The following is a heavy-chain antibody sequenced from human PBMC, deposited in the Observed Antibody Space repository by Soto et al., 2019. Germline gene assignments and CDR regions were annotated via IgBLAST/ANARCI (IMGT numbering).Heavy chain of an antibody. CDR3: ARLGTMGVFEN. D-gene: IGHD1-1*01. CDR1: GFTFSSYA. J-gene: IGHJ4*02. V-gene: IGHV3-23*01. Sequence: VQLLISGGGLVSPGGSLRLSCAASGFTFSSYAMSWVRQAPGKGLEWLAGITFRGDNTYYADSVKGRFSLSRDNSRNRLDLQMNNLKVEDTALYYCARLGTMGVFENWGQGTLLTVSS. CDR2: ITFRGDNT.